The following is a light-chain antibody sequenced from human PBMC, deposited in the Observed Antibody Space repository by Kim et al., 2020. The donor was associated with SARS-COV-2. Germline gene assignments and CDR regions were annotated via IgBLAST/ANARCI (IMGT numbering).Light chain of an antibody. V-gene: IGKV2-28*01. CDR1: QSLLRSNGYTY. J-gene: IGKJ5*01. CDR3: MQAVQRPIT. CDR2: LGF. Sequence: PASISCRSSQSLLRSNGYTYLDWYLQKPGQSPQVLIYLGFNRASGVPDRFSGSGSGTDFTLTIGRVEAEDVGVYYCMQAVQRPITFGQGTRLEIK.